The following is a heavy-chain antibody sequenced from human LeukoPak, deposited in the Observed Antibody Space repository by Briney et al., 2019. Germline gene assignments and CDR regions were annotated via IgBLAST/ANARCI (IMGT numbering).Heavy chain of an antibody. J-gene: IGHJ4*02. CDR1: GGSISSSSCY. V-gene: IGHV4-39*01. CDR3: ASIAGGSGSYLSY. D-gene: IGHD3-10*01. CDR2: IYYSGST. Sequence: SETLSLTCTVSGGSISSSSCYWGWIRQPPGKGLEWIGSIYYSGSTYYNPSLKSRVTISVDTSKSQFSLKLSSVTAADTAVYYCASIAGGSGSYLSYWGQGTLVTVSS.